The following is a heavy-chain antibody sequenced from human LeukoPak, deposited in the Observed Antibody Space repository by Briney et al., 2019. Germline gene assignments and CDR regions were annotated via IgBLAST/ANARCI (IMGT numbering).Heavy chain of an antibody. CDR2: IIPIFGIA. CDR3: ASSGYSSSRGVRGNSYGMDV. V-gene: IGHV1-69*04. D-gene: IGHD5-18*01. Sequence: SVKVSCKASGGTFSSYAISWVRQAPGQGLEWMGRIIPIFGIANYAQKFQGRVTITADKSTSTAYMELSSLRSEDTAVYYRASSGYSSSRGVRGNSYGMDVWGKGTTVTVSS. CDR1: GGTFSSYA. J-gene: IGHJ6*04.